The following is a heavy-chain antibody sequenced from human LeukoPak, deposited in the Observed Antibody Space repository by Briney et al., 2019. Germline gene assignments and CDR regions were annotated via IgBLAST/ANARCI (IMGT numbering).Heavy chain of an antibody. J-gene: IGHJ4*02. CDR1: GFTFSRHW. CDR3: ARDESGGYYVY. CDR2: IKQDGSMK. D-gene: IGHD2-15*01. V-gene: IGHV3-7*01. Sequence: GGSLRLSCEASGFTFSRHWMSWVRQAPGRGLEWVASIKQDGSMKQYADSVRGRFIISRDNAKNSVYLQLSSLKAEDSAVYFCARDESGGYYVYWGQGTLVTVSS.